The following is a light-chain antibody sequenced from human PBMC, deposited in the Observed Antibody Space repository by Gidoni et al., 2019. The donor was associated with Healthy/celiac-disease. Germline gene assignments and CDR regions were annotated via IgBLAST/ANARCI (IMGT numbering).Light chain of an antibody. CDR1: QSVSSSY. Sequence: EIMLTQSPGTLSLSPGDRATRSCRASQSVSSSYLAWYQQKPGQAPRLLIYGASSRATGTPDRFSGSGSGTDFTLTISRLEPEDFAVYYCQQYGSSPPWTFGQXTKVEIK. V-gene: IGKV3-20*01. J-gene: IGKJ1*01. CDR3: QQYGSSPPWT. CDR2: GAS.